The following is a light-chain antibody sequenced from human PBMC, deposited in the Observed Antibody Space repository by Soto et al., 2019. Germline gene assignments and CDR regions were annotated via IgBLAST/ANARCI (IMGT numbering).Light chain of an antibody. CDR3: QQYGSSPLFT. V-gene: IGKV3-20*01. J-gene: IGKJ3*01. Sequence: EIVLTQSPGTLSLSPGERASLSCRASQSVSSSYLAWYQQKPGQAPRLLIYDTSSRATGIPDRFSGSGSGTDFTLTISRLEPADFAVYYCQQYGSSPLFTFGPGTKVDIK. CDR2: DTS. CDR1: QSVSSSY.